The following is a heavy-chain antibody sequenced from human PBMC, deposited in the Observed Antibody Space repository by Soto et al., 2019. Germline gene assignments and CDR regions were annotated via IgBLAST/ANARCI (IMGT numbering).Heavy chain of an antibody. J-gene: IGHJ6*02. V-gene: IGHV3-33*01. CDR3: ASMGTFYYYGMDV. CDR2: IWYDGSNK. Sequence: GGSLRLSCAASGFTFSSYGMHWVRQAPGKGLEWVAVIWYDGSNKHYADSVKGRFTISRDNSKNTLYLQMNSLRAEDTAVYYCASMGTFYYYGMDVWGQGTTVTVSS. CDR1: GFTFSSYG. D-gene: IGHD3-16*01.